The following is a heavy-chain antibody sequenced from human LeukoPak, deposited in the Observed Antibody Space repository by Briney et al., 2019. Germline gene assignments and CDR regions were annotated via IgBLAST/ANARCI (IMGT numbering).Heavy chain of an antibody. V-gene: IGHV4-59*08. J-gene: IGHJ2*01. D-gene: IGHD4-23*01. Sequence: PSETLSLTCTVSGASVSEYYWSWIRQPPGKGLEWIGYIYYTGSTKYNPSLNSRVTISTDKSNDHFSLKLSSVTAADTAVYYCARRADYGGQDWYFDLWGRGTLVTVSS. CDR1: GASVSEYY. CDR3: ARRADYGGQDWYFDL. CDR2: IYYTGST.